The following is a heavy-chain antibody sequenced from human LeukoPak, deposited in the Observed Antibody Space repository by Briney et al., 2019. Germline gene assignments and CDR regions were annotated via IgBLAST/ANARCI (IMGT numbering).Heavy chain of an antibody. CDR1: GFTFSSYW. Sequence: GGSLRLSCAASGFTFSSYWMTWVRQAPGRGLEWVANIKQDGSEKYYVDSVEGRFTISRDNAKSSLYLQMNTLRAEDMAVYYCARTTYCGYWGQGTLVTVSS. CDR2: IKQDGSEK. V-gene: IGHV3-7*01. J-gene: IGHJ4*02. CDR3: ARTTYCGY. D-gene: IGHD2-21*01.